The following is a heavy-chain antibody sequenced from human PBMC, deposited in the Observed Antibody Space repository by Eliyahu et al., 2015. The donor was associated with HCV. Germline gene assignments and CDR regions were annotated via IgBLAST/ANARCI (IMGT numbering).Heavy chain of an antibody. D-gene: IGHD3-22*01. Sequence: QLQLQESGPGLVKPSETLSLTCTVSGGSISXSSYYWGWIRQPPGKXXEWIGSXYYXGSTYYXPSLKSRVTISVDTPKNQFSLKLSSVTAADTAVYYCARGNSYYDSSGYYPTPDYWGQGTLVTVSS. J-gene: IGHJ4*02. V-gene: IGHV4-39*07. CDR3: ARGNSYYDSSGYYPTPDY. CDR1: GGSISXSSYY. CDR2: XYYXGST.